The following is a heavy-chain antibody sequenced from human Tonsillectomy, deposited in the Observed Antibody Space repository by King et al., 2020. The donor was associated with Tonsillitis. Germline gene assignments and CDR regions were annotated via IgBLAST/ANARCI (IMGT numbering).Heavy chain of an antibody. CDR2: IIGDGGST. CDR1: GFTFDDYA. D-gene: IGHD2-8*02. CDR3: AKGGYSTGWYYFDY. V-gene: IGHV3-43*02. J-gene: IGHJ4*02. Sequence: VQLVESGGGVVQPGESLRLSCAASGFTFDDYAMHWVRQAPGKGLEWVSLIIGDGGSTYYADSVKGRFTISRDNSKNSLYLQMNSLRTEDTALYYCAKGGYSTGWYYFDYWGQGTLVTVSS.